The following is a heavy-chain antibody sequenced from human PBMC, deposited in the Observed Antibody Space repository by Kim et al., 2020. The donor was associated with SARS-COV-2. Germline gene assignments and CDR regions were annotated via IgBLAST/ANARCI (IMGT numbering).Heavy chain of an antibody. V-gene: IGHV1-3*01. J-gene: IGHJ6*01. Sequence: ASVKVSCKASGYTFSSYGIHWVRQAPGQRLEWLGRIDAGSGNTKYSQKFQGRVTITRDTSARTDYMELSSLRSEDTAVYYCARIDGGEEGCYYYYGMYVW. D-gene: IGHD6-19*01. CDR2: IDAGSGNT. CDR1: GYTFSSYG. CDR3: ARIDGGEEGCYYYYGMYV.